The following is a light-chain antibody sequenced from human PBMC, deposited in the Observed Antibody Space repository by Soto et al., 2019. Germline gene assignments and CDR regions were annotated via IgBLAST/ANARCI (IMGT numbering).Light chain of an antibody. V-gene: IGLV3-21*04. CDR2: YDS. CDR3: QVWDRSSGRDVV. J-gene: IGLJ2*01. Sequence: SYELTQPPSVSVAPGKTARITCGGNNIGSKSVHWYQQKPGQAPVLVIYYDSDRPSGIPERFSGSNSGNTATLTISRVEAGDEADYYCQVWDRSSGRDVVFGGGTKLTVL. CDR1: NIGSKS.